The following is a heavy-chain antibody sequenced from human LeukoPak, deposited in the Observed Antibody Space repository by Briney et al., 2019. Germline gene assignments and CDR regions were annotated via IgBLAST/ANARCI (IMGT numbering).Heavy chain of an antibody. J-gene: IGHJ4*01. V-gene: IGHV3-23*01. CDR3: AKAPVTSCRGAFCYPFDY. CDR1: GLSLDSYA. CDR2: SSSSDDGK. D-gene: IGHD2-21*01. Sequence: GGSLRLSCTASGLSLDSYAMSWVRQVPGKGLEWVSASSSSDDGKWYAESVRGRFTISRDTSKNTVYLQMNSLRVEDAGVYYCAKAPVTSCRGAFCYPFDYWGHGTLVTVSS.